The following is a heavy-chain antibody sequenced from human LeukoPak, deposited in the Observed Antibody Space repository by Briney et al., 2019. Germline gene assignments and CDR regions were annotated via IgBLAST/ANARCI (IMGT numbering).Heavy chain of an antibody. CDR3: ARGPRAAADDY. J-gene: IGHJ4*02. Sequence: ASVKVSCKASGYTFTSYYMHWVRQAPGQRPEWMGWINAGNGNTKYSQKFQGRVTITRDTSASTAYMELSSLTSEDTAVYYCARGPRAAADDYWGQGTLVTVSS. D-gene: IGHD6-13*01. V-gene: IGHV1-3*01. CDR1: GYTFTSYY. CDR2: INAGNGNT.